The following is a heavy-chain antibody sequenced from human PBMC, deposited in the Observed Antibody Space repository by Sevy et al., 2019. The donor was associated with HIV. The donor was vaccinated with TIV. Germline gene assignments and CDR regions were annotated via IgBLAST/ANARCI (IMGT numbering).Heavy chain of an antibody. CDR2: ISSSSSSI. D-gene: IGHD5-18*01. CDR1: GFTLSSYS. CDR3: ARVKGAYSFGYYGMDV. V-gene: IGHV3-48*02. J-gene: IGHJ6*02. Sequence: GGSLRLSCAVSGFTLSSYSMNWVRQAPGKGLEWVSYISSSSSSIYYADSVKGRFTISRDNAKNSLYLQMNSLRDEDTAVYYCARVKGAYSFGYYGMDVWGQGTTVTVSS.